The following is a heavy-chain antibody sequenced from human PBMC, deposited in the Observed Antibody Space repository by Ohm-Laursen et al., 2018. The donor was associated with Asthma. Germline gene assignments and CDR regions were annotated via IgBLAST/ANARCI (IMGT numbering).Heavy chain of an antibody. Sequence: GSLRLSCSASGFTVSNTYMSWVRQAPGRGLEWVSIIYSDGSTYYADSVKGRFTISRDSSKNTLYLQMNSLRAEDTAVYYCVRDGGIAARHYFGMDVWGQGTTVTVSS. CDR3: VRDGGIAARHYFGMDV. V-gene: IGHV3-53*01. D-gene: IGHD6-6*01. CDR1: GFTVSNTY. J-gene: IGHJ6*02. CDR2: IYSDGST.